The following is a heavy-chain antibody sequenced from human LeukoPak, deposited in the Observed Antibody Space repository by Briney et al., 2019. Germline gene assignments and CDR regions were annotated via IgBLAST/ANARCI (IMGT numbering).Heavy chain of an antibody. Sequence: GGSLRLSCAASGFTFSSYSMNWVRQAPGKGLEWVSSISSTSSYIYYADSVKGRFTISRDNAKNSMYLQMNSLRAEDTAVYYCARASIAVAAGLQYWGQGTLVTVSS. D-gene: IGHD6-19*01. CDR2: ISSTSSYI. CDR3: ARASIAVAAGLQY. V-gene: IGHV3-21*01. J-gene: IGHJ4*02. CDR1: GFTFSSYS.